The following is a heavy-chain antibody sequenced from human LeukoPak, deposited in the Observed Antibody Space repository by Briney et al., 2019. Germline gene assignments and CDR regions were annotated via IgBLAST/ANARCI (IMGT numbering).Heavy chain of an antibody. V-gene: IGHV3-13*01. CDR2: VGISGDT. D-gene: IGHD5/OR15-5a*01. CDR1: GFTFRSYD. Sequence: GGSLRLSCAASGFTFRSYDMHWVRQVTGKGLEWVSAVGISGDTYYAGSVKGRFTISRENAKNSLYLQMNSLTAGDTAVYYCVRGGIQVSGVDEIDYWGQGTLVTVSS. CDR3: VRGGIQVSGVDEIDY. J-gene: IGHJ4*02.